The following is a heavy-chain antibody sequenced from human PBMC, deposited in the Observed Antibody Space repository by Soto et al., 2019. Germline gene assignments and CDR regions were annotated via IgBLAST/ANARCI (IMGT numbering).Heavy chain of an antibody. CDR1: GGTFSSYA. V-gene: IGHV1-69*01. CDR3: ARVVAGMATIIYAFDI. J-gene: IGHJ3*02. D-gene: IGHD5-12*01. Sequence: QVQLVQSGAEVKKPGSSVKVSCKASGGTFSSYAISWVRQAPGQGLEWMGGIIPIFGTANYAQKFQGRVTITADESTSTAYMELSSLRSEDTAVYYCARVVAGMATIIYAFDIWGQGTMVTVSS. CDR2: IIPIFGTA.